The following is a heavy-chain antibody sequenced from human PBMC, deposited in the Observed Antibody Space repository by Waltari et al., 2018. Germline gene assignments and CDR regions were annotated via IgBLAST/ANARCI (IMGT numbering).Heavy chain of an antibody. Sequence: EVQLVESGGGLVKPGGALSLSCAASGFVFSNYNMTWFRQAPGKGLEWVSSISGSGTYIYYSDSVKGRFTISRDNAKNSLFLQMNSLRAEDTAVYYCARENLGVIIFHYYFMDVWGKGTTVTISS. J-gene: IGHJ6*03. CDR1: GFVFSNYN. V-gene: IGHV3-21*06. CDR2: ISGSGTYI. CDR3: ARENLGVIIFHYYFMDV. D-gene: IGHD3-3*01.